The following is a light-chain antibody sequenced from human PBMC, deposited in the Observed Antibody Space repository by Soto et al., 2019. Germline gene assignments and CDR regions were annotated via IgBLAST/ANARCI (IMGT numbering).Light chain of an antibody. V-gene: IGLV2-14*04. CDR3: SSYTGGSTYV. CDR2: DVS. CDR1: SSDIGGYKY. Sequence: VSISAGHSITITCTGTSSDIGGYKYVSWYQQHPGKAPKLMIYDVSNRPSGVSNRFSGSKSGNTATLTISGLQGEDEAEYYCSSYTGGSTYVFGTGTKVTVL. J-gene: IGLJ1*01.